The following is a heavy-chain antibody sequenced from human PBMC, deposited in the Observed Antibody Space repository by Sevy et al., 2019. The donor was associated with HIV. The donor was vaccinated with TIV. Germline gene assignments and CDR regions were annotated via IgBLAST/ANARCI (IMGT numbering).Heavy chain of an antibody. J-gene: IGHJ3*02. Sequence: RGYLRLSCAASGFTFSSYSMNWVRQAPGKGLERVSYITSSSSIYYADSVKGRFTITRDNAKNSLYLQINSLRAEDTAVYYCATTLSDSSGYGAFDIWGQGTMVLVSS. CDR3: ATTLSDSSGYGAFDI. V-gene: IGHV3-48*01. D-gene: IGHD3-22*01. CDR1: GFTFSSYS. CDR2: ITSSSSI.